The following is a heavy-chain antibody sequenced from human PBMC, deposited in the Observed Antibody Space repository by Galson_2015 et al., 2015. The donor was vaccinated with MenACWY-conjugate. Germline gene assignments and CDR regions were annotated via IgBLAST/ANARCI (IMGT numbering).Heavy chain of an antibody. Sequence: SLRLSCAASGFTFSSSGMHWVRQAPGKGLEWVAVMSSDGTNKYYADSVKGRFTISRDNSKNTLYLQMNSLRAEDTAVYYCAKDRDSGSYLTYYYYYGMDVWGQGTMVTVSS. CDR3: AKDRDSGSYLTYYYYYGMDV. CDR1: GFTFSSSG. J-gene: IGHJ6*02. V-gene: IGHV3-30*18. CDR2: MSSDGTNK. D-gene: IGHD1-26*01.